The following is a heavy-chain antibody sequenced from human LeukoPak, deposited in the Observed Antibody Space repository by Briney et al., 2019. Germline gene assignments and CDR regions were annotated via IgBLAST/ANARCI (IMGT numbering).Heavy chain of an antibody. Sequence: ASVKVSCKASGYTFTSYGISWVRQAPGQGLEWMGWISAYNGNTNYAQKLQSRVTMTTDTSTSTAYMELRSLRSDDTAVYYCAREGGPDYYDSSGYSSAFDIWGQGTMVTVSS. V-gene: IGHV1-18*01. CDR1: GYTFTSYG. J-gene: IGHJ3*02. CDR3: AREGGPDYYDSSGYSSAFDI. CDR2: ISAYNGNT. D-gene: IGHD3-22*01.